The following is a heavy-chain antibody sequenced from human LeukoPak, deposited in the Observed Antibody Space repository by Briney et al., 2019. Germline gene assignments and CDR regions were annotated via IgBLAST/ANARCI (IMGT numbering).Heavy chain of an antibody. CDR2: ISSSSSYI. J-gene: IGHJ4*02. CDR1: GFTFSSYS. V-gene: IGHV3-21*01. CDR3: ARDGSGSYHLDY. D-gene: IGHD1-26*01. Sequence: GGSLRLSCAASGFTFSSYSMNWVRQAPGKGLEWVSSISSSSSYIYYADSVKGRFTISRDNAKNSLYLQMNSLRAEDTAVYYCARDGSGSYHLDYWGQGTLVTVSS.